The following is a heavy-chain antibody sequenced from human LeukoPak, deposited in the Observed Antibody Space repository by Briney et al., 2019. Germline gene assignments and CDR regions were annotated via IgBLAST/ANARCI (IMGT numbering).Heavy chain of an antibody. CDR3: ARAIVVVPAATYYFDY. CDR1: GGSISSYY. J-gene: IGHJ4*02. V-gene: IGHV4-59*01. CDR2: IYYSGNT. Sequence: SETLSLTCTVSGGSISSYYWNWIRQPPGKGLEWIGFIYYSGNTNYNPSLKSRVTISVDTSKNQFSLKLSSVTAADTAVYYCARAIVVVPAATYYFDYWGQGTLVTVSS. D-gene: IGHD2-2*01.